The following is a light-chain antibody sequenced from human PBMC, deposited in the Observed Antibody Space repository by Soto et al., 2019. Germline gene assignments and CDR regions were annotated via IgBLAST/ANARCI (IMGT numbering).Light chain of an antibody. J-gene: IGLJ1*01. CDR1: KIGTKN. Sequence: SYELSEPPSVAVAAGQTARITCGGHKIGTKNVHWFQQKPGQAPVLVVSDDDDRPSGIPERFSGSNSGNTATLTISRVEAGDEADYYCQVWDSSSDHYGFGTGTKVTVL. CDR2: DDD. CDR3: QVWDSSSDHYG. V-gene: IGLV3-21*02.